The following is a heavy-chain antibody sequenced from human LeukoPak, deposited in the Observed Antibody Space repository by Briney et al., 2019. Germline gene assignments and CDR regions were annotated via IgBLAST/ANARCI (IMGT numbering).Heavy chain of an antibody. J-gene: IGHJ6*04. CDR3: AREALIEGFYYFMDV. CDR1: GGSISSYY. CDR2: IYYSGST. Sequence: SENLSLTCTVSGGSISSYYWSWIRQPPGKGLEWIGYIYYSGSTNYNPSLKSRVTISVDTSKNQFSLKLSSVTAADTAVYYCAREALIEGFYYFMDVWGKGTTVTVSS. V-gene: IGHV4-59*12.